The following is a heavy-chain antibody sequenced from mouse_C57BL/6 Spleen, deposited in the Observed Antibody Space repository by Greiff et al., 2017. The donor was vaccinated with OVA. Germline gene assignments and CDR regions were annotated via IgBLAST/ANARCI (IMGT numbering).Heavy chain of an antibody. V-gene: IGHV1-7*01. Sequence: QVHVKQSGAELAKPGASVKLSCKASGYTFTSYWMHWVKQRPGQGLEWIGYINPSSGYTKYNQKFKDKATLTADKSSSTAYMQLSSLTYEDSAVYYCARSDSSGTGAMDYWGQGTSVTVSS. CDR3: ARSDSSGTGAMDY. CDR1: GYTFTSYW. J-gene: IGHJ4*01. CDR2: INPSSGYT. D-gene: IGHD3-2*02.